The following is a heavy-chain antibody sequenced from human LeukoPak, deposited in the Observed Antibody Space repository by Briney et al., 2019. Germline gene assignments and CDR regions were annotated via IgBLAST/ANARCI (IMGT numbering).Heavy chain of an antibody. CDR1: GFTFNNYA. Sequence: GGSLRLSCVGSGFTFNNYAMHWVRQTPGKGLEWVAFISYDGSDKVYTDSVKGRFTISRDNSKNTLYLQMSSLSTEDTAIYYCVRGGDSTNWSHDYWGQGTQVTVSS. D-gene: IGHD6-13*01. CDR3: VRGGDSTNWSHDY. V-gene: IGHV3-30-3*01. J-gene: IGHJ4*02. CDR2: ISYDGSDK.